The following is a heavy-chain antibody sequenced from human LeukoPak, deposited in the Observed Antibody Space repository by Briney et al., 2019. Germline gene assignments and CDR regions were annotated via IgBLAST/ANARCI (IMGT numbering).Heavy chain of an antibody. CDR3: ARNHSGATGTPGGWFDS. J-gene: IGHJ5*01. CDR2: IYYSGST. V-gene: IGHV4-39*01. D-gene: IGHD3-16*01. Sequence: PSETLSLTCSVSGGSISDTRDYWGWIRQPPGKRLEWIGSIYYSGSTHYNPSLRSRVSMSIDTSKRQFYLKLASVTAADTGLYYCARNHSGATGTPGGWFDSWGQGTLVIVSS. CDR1: GGSISDTRDY.